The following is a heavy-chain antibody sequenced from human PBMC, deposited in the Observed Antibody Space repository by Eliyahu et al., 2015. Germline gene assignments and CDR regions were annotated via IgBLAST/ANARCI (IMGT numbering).Heavy chain of an antibody. J-gene: IGHJ5*02. CDR1: GYTFINYA. D-gene: IGHD6-19*01. Sequence: QVHIVQSGAEVKKPGASVXVSCKASGYTFINYAMHWVRQAPGQSLEWMGWINVGNGNTKYSQRFQGRVTITRDTSASTAYMELSRLRSEDTAVYYCARSGQWLAFDAWGQGTLVTVSS. CDR3: ARSGQWLAFDA. CDR2: INVGNGNT. V-gene: IGHV1-3*01.